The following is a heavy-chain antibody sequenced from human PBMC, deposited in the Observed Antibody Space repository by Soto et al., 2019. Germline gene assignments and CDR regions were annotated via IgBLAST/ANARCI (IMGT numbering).Heavy chain of an antibody. Sequence: QVQLVESGGGVVQPGRSLRLSCVASGFTFSSYGMHWVRQAPGKGLEWVAVTSHDGNNKYYTDSVKGRFTISRDNSNNTLYRQMNSLRTEDTAVYYCAKDAGDGYNYGRVSNYWGQGTLVTVSS. CDR3: AKDAGDGYNYGRVSNY. CDR1: GFTFSSYG. CDR2: TSHDGNNK. V-gene: IGHV3-30*18. D-gene: IGHD5-18*01. J-gene: IGHJ4*02.